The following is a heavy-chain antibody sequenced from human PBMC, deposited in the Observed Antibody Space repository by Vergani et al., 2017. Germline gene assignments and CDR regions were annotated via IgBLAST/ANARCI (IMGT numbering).Heavy chain of an antibody. CDR1: GFTFSSYG. V-gene: IGHV3-33*01. J-gene: IGHJ4*02. D-gene: IGHD2-2*01. CDR2: IWYDGSNK. Sequence: QVRLVESGGGVVQPGRSLRLSCAASGFTFSSYGMHWVRQAPGKGLEWVAVIWYDGSNKYYADSVKGRFTISRDNSKNTLYLQMNSLRAEDTAVYYCARDPSPSRYCSSTSCYEGDYWGQGTLVTVSS. CDR3: ARDPSPSRYCSSTSCYEGDY.